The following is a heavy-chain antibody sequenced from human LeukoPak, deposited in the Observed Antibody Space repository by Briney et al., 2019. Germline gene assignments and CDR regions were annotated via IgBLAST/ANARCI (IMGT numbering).Heavy chain of an antibody. D-gene: IGHD5-18*01. V-gene: IGHV1-2*02. CDR1: GPPFTAYD. CDR3: ARVFNSYGTPRRAPYYFDY. J-gene: IGHJ4*02. CDR2: VNPNIGDT. Sequence: ASVNPCYYPSGPPFTAYDMNSLRQSPGHRLEWRRWVNPNIGDTKFAQKFQGRVTITSDTSISTAYMELTRLRSDDTAVYYCARVFNSYGTPRRAPYYFDYWGQGTLVTVSS.